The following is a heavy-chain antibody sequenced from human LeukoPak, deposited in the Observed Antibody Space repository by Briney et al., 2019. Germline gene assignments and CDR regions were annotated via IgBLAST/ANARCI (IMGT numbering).Heavy chain of an antibody. V-gene: IGHV4-34*01. J-gene: IGHJ4*02. CDR2: LNQSGIT. CDR3: ARDDRRYCSGGTCYSRDY. D-gene: IGHD2-15*01. CDR1: GFSFSTYS. Sequence: GSLRLSCAVSGFSFSTYSMXWIRXSPGKXXEWIGELNQSGITNYNPSLKTRVTISVDTSKNQLSLKLRSVTAADTAVYYCARDDRRYCSGGTCYSRDYWGQGTLVTVSS.